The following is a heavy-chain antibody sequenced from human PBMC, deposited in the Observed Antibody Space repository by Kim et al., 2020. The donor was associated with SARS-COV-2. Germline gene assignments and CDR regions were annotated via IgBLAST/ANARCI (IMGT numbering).Heavy chain of an antibody. D-gene: IGHD6-13*01. CDR3: ARDHGSSWSTTYNWFDP. J-gene: IGHJ5*02. CDR2: ISSSSSYI. Sequence: GGSLRRSCAASGFTFSSYSMNWVRQAPGKGLEWVSSISSSSSYIYYADSVKGRFTISRDNAKNSLYLQMNSLRAEDTAVYYCARDHGSSWSTTYNWFDPWGQGTLVTVSS. V-gene: IGHV3-21*01. CDR1: GFTFSSYS.